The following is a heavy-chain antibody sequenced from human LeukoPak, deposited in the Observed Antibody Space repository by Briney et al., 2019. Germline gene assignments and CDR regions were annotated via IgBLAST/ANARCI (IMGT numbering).Heavy chain of an antibody. CDR1: GGSISSSSHH. J-gene: IGHJ4*02. Sequence: SETLSLTCTVSGGSISSSSHHWAWIRPPPGKGLEWIASIYYTGNSYYNPSLRSRLTISVDSSKGQFSLRLSSVTAADTAVYYCSREHYSTSDYWGQGILVTVSS. CDR3: SREHYSTSDY. D-gene: IGHD1/OR15-1a*01. V-gene: IGHV4-39*01. CDR2: IYYTGNS.